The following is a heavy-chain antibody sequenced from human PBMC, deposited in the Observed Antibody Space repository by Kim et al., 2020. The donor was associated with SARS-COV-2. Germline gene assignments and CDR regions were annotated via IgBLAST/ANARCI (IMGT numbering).Heavy chain of an antibody. V-gene: IGHV4-30-4*01. J-gene: IGHJ5*02. CDR2: IYYSGST. D-gene: IGHD6-13*01. Sequence: SETLSLTCTVSGGSISSGDYYWSWIRQPPGKGLEWIGYIYYSGSTYYNPSLKSRVTISVDTSKNQFSLKLSSVTAADTAVYYCARDEGGIAAGFDPWGQGTLVTVSS. CDR1: GGSISSGDYY. CDR3: ARDEGGIAAGFDP.